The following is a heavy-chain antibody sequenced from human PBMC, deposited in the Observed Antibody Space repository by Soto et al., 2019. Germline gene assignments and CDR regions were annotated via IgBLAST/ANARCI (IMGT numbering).Heavy chain of an antibody. CDR3: ARDSHVVVGPAVFDAYDI. CDR1: GFTFSRYW. D-gene: IGHD2-2*01. V-gene: IGHV3-7*01. CDR2: INEDGSEK. J-gene: IGHJ3*02. Sequence: GGSLRLSCAASGFTFSRYWIQWVRQAPGKGLEWVANINEDGSEKNYVDYVKGRFTISRDNAKNALHLQMNSLRAEDTAVYYCARDSHVVVGPAVFDAYDIWGQGTMVTVSS.